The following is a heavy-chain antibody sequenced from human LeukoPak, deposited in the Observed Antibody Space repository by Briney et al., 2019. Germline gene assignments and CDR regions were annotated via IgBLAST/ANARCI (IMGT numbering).Heavy chain of an antibody. D-gene: IGHD5-18*01. V-gene: IGHV4-39*07. Sequence: SETLSLTCTVSGGSISSSSYYWGWIRQPPGKGLEWIGSIYYSGSTYYNPSLKSRVTISVDTSKNQFSLKLSSVTAADTAVYYCARGSLSYGYFLNWFDPWGQGTLVTVSS. CDR2: IYYSGST. J-gene: IGHJ5*02. CDR3: ARGSLSYGYFLNWFDP. CDR1: GGSISSSSYY.